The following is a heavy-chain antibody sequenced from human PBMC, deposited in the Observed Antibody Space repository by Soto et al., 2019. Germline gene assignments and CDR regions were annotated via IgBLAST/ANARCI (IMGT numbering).Heavy chain of an antibody. D-gene: IGHD3-10*01. CDR3: ARVYGSGRYCLDY. Sequence: GESLKISCKGSGYSFTSYWISWVRQMPGKGLEWMGRIDPSDSYTNNSPSFQGHVTISADKSISTAYLQCSSLKASDTAMYYCARVYGSGRYCLDYWGPGPLVTVSS. V-gene: IGHV5-10-1*01. CDR1: GYSFTSYW. J-gene: IGHJ4*02. CDR2: IDPSDSYT.